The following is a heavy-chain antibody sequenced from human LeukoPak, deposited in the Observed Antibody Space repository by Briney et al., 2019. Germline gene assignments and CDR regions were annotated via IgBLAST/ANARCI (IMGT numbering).Heavy chain of an antibody. Sequence: PGESLKISCQGSGYSFSDYWIGWVRQKPGKGLEWMGIIYLGDSDVRYSPSFQGQVTISADKSTTTAYLQWSSLKASDTAMYYCARHPSFYSGWPLDYWGQGTLVTVSS. CDR3: ARHPSFYSGWPLDY. D-gene: IGHD6-19*01. CDR1: GYSFSDYW. CDR2: IYLGDSDV. V-gene: IGHV5-51*01. J-gene: IGHJ4*02.